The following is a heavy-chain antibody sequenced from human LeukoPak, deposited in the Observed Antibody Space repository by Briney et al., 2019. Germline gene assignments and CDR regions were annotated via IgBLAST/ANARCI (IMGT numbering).Heavy chain of an antibody. Sequence: GGSLRLSCAASGFTFSSYWMSWVRQAPGKGLEWVANIKQDGSEKYYVDSVKGRFTISRDNAKNSLYLQMNSLRAEDTAVYYCASLGYGSSSLPSVFDYWGQGTLVTVSS. J-gene: IGHJ4*02. D-gene: IGHD6-6*01. CDR2: IKQDGSEK. V-gene: IGHV3-7*01. CDR3: ASLGYGSSSLPSVFDY. CDR1: GFTFSSYW.